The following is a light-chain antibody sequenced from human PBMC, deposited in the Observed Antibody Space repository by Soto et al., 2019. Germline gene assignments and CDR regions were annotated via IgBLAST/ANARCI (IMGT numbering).Light chain of an antibody. Sequence: QSALTQPASVSGSPGQSITISCTGTSSDVGGYNYVSWYQQHPGKAPKLMISDVSNRPSGVSNRFSGSKSGNTASLTISGLQAEDEADYSCSSYTSSSTLHGVFGGGTQLTV. CDR3: SSYTSSSTLHGV. J-gene: IGLJ7*01. CDR2: DVS. CDR1: SSDVGGYNY. V-gene: IGLV2-14*01.